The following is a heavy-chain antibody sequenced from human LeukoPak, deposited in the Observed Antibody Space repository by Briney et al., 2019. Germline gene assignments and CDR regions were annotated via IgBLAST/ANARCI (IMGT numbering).Heavy chain of an antibody. CDR2: ISGTVGYI. D-gene: IGHD2-21*02. J-gene: IGHJ4*02. CDR1: GFTFSAFS. V-gene: IGHV3-21*06. Sequence: AGGSLRLSCVASGFTFSAFSMNWVRQAPGKGLEWVSSISGTVGYIHDADSLQGRFTISRDNAKNSVYLQMNSLRAEDTAVYYCAKDRGGDLDYWGQGTLVTVSS. CDR3: AKDRGGDLDY.